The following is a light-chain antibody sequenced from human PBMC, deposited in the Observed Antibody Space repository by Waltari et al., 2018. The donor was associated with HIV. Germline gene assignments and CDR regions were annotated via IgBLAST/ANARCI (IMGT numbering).Light chain of an antibody. CDR1: SNDIGTYNF. CDR2: DVT. Sequence: QSALTQPPSASGSPGQSVAISCTGSSNDIGTYNFVSWYQHPPGKAPKLLIYDVTRRPPGIPDRFSGTKSGYTASLTVSDLQVEDEADYYCVSYTEKDTFLLFGSGTKLAV. J-gene: IGLJ2*01. CDR3: VSYTEKDTFLL. V-gene: IGLV2-8*01.